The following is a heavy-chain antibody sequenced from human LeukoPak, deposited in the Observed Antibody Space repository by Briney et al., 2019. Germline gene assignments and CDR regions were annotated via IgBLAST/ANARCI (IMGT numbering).Heavy chain of an antibody. CDR3: VKACSDESRCGGDCLDS. D-gene: IGHD2-21*02. Sequence: GGSLRLSCAASGFTFSNYAMTWVRQAPGKGLEWVSTIHPSGGRSFYAVSVKGHFTISRDNSKNTLHLQMNSLRGEDTAIYYCVKACSDESRCGGDCLDSWGQGTQVIVSS. CDR1: GFTFSNYA. J-gene: IGHJ4*02. V-gene: IGHV3-23*01. CDR2: IHPSGGRS.